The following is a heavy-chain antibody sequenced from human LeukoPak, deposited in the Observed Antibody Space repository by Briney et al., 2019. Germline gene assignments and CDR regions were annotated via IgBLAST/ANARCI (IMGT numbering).Heavy chain of an antibody. J-gene: IGHJ6*02. CDR1: GFTFTSYW. Sequence: GGSLRLSCAASGFTFTSYWMHWVRQAPGKGLVWVSRLNFDGSSTSYADSVKGRFIIFRDNAKNTLYLQMNSLRADDTAVYYCTRTFRKIDGMDVWGQGTTVTVSS. CDR3: TRTFRKIDGMDV. CDR2: LNFDGSST. V-gene: IGHV3-74*01. D-gene: IGHD2-21*01.